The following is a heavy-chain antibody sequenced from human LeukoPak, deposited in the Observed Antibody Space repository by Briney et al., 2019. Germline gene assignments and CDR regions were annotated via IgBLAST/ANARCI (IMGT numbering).Heavy chain of an antibody. CDR1: GFTLSRYI. V-gene: IGHV3-21*01. CDR3: ASLSGVWDTGDKKWFDP. CDR2: ISNDSRYI. D-gene: IGHD2-8*02. J-gene: IGHJ5*02. Sequence: EAGGSLRLSCIASGFTLSRYIMNWVRQAPGKGLEWVASISNDSRYIYYSDSVKGRFTISRDNAENTVYLQTNSLRVEDTAMYYCASLSGVWDTGDKKWFDPWGQGTLVTASS.